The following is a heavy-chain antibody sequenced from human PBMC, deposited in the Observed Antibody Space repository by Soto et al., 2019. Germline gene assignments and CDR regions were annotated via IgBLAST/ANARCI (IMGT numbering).Heavy chain of an antibody. V-gene: IGHV1-18*01. D-gene: IGHD6-6*01. CDR3: ARDRSSSDY. CDR2: ISAYNGNT. J-gene: IGHJ4*02. Sequence: VRQAPGQGLEWMGWISAYNGNTNYAQKFQGRVTMTPDTSTNTVYMELRSLRSDDTAVYYCARDRSSSDYWGQGTLVTVSS.